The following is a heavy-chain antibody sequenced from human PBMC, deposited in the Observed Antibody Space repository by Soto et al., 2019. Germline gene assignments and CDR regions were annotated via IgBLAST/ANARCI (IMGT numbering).Heavy chain of an antibody. V-gene: IGHV4-4*02. D-gene: IGHD6-19*01. J-gene: IGHJ6*02. Sequence: SETLSLTCTVSRDSVTRSNWGSWVRQSPGKGLEWIGAIYHSGNTKYNPSLKSRVTISVDKSKNQFSLHLTSVTAADTAVYYCASSGWSEDFYYYYGMDVWGQGTTVTVSS. CDR3: ASSGWSEDFYYYYGMDV. CDR2: IYHSGNT. CDR1: RDSVTRSNW.